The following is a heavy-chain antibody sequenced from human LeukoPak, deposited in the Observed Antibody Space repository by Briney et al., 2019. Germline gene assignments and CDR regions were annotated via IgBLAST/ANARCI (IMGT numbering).Heavy chain of an antibody. CDR3: ARDPPSGSYSIDY. CDR1: GGSFSGYY. CDR2: INHSGST. J-gene: IGHJ4*02. Sequence: SENLSLTCAVYGGSFSGYYWSWIRQPPGKGLEWIGEINHSGSTNYNPSLKSRVTISVDTSKNQFSLKLSSVTAADTAVYYCARDPPSGSYSIDYWGQGTLVTVSS. V-gene: IGHV4-34*01. D-gene: IGHD3-10*01.